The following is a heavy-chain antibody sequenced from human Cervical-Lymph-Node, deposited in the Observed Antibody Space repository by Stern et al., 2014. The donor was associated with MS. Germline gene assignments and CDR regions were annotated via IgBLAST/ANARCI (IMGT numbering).Heavy chain of an antibody. CDR1: GFTFSTYG. CDR2: ISNDGSKK. Sequence: QVQLVQSGGGVVQPGRSLRLSCAGSGFTFSTYGMHWVRQAPGKGLEWVALISNDGSKKYYVDSVKGRFTISRANSKNPMYVHITSLRDEDTAVYYCAKDRGSACSLDNWGQGTLVIVSS. CDR3: AKDRGSACSLDN. J-gene: IGHJ4*02. D-gene: IGHD6-19*01. V-gene: IGHV3-30*18.